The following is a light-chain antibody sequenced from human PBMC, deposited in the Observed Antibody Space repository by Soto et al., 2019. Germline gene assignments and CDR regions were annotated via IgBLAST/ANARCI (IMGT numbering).Light chain of an antibody. CDR2: DND. Sequence: QSVLTQPPSVSGAPGQRVAISCAGGVSNIGARYDVHWYQQFPGTAPKLLIYDNDNRPSGVPDRFSGSKSGTSASLAISGLHVEDEADYSCQSYDSSLRTVVFGGGTKLTVL. J-gene: IGLJ2*01. V-gene: IGLV1-40*01. CDR1: VSNIGARYD. CDR3: QSYDSSLRTVV.